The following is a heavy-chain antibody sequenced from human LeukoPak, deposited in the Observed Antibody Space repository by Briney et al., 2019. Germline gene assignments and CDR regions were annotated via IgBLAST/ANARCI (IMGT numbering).Heavy chain of an antibody. CDR1: GESFSDYY. D-gene: IGHD6-19*01. CDR3: VRGRYSSGWFKDKNWFDP. J-gene: IGHJ5*02. Sequence: SETLSLTCAVYGESFSDYYWSWIRQPPGKGLEWIGEINHSGSTNYSPSLKSRATISVDTSKNQFSLKLSSVTAADTAVYYCVRGRYSSGWFKDKNWFDPWGQGIPVTVSS. V-gene: IGHV4-34*01. CDR2: INHSGST.